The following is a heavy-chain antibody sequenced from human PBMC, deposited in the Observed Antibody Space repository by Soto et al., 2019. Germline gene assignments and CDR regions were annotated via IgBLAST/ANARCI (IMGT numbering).Heavy chain of an antibody. CDR3: ASGYSRSGYDPVFAY. CDR1: GYTSTSYA. J-gene: IGHJ4*02. V-gene: IGHV1-18*01. D-gene: IGHD6-13*01. CDR2: ISVYNGNT. Sequence: ASVKASCKASGYTSTSYALSWARQAPGQGLEWMGWISVYNGNTDYAQKLQGRVTMTTDTSTSTAYMELRSLRSDDTALYYCASGYSRSGYDPVFAYWGKGTLVPVSS.